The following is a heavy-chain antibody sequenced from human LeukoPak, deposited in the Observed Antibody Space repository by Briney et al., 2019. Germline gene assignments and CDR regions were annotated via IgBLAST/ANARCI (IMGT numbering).Heavy chain of an antibody. J-gene: IGHJ6*03. D-gene: IGHD3-10*01. CDR2: IYYSGST. V-gene: IGHV4-59*01. CDR3: AREGTDQYYYYYMDG. Sequence: PSETLSLTCTVSGGSISSYYWSWIRQPPGKGLEWIGYIYYSGSTNYNPSLKSRVTISLDTSKNQFSLKLSSVTAADTAVYYCAREGTDQYYYYYMDGSGKGTTVTVSS. CDR1: GGSISSYY.